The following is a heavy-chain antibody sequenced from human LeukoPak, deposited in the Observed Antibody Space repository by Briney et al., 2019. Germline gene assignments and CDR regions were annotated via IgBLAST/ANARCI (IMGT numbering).Heavy chain of an antibody. D-gene: IGHD4-11*01. CDR3: AKGTGYIDYSTFDY. J-gene: IGHJ4*02. Sequence: PGGSLRLSCAASGFTFSSHRMNWVRQAPGKGLEWVSYISDSGSTIYYADSVKGRFTISRDNAKNSLYLQMNSLRAEDTALYYCAKGTGYIDYSTFDYWGQGTLVTVSS. V-gene: IGHV3-48*04. CDR2: ISDSGSTI. CDR1: GFTFSSHR.